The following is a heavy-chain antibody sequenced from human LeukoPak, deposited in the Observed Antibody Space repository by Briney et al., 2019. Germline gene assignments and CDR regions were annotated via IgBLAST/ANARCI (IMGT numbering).Heavy chain of an antibody. J-gene: IGHJ5*02. D-gene: IGHD3-3*01. V-gene: IGHV1-2*06. CDR2: INPNSGGT. CDR3: ARVARSGYDFWSGYSFFDP. Sequence: ASVKVSCKASGYTFTGYYMHWVRQAPGQGLEWMGRINPNSGGTNYAQKFQGRVTMTRDTSISTAYMELSRLRSDDTAVYYCARVARSGYDFWSGYSFFDPWGQGTLLTVSS. CDR1: GYTFTGYY.